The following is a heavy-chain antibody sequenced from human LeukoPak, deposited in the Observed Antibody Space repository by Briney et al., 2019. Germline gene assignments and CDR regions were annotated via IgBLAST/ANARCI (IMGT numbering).Heavy chain of an antibody. CDR2: INSDGSIT. V-gene: IGHV3-74*01. CDR3: VGFNYGDYPGDY. Sequence: GGSLRLSCAASGFTFSTYWMHWVRQAPGKGLVWVSRINSDGSITSYADSVKGRFTISRDNAKKTLYLQMNSLRAEDTAVYYCVGFNYGDYPGDYWGQGTLVAVSS. D-gene: IGHD4-17*01. J-gene: IGHJ4*02. CDR1: GFTFSTYW.